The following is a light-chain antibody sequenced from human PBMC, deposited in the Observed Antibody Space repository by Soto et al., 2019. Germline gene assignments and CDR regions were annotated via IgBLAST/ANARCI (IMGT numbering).Light chain of an antibody. CDR1: QSISNY. CDR3: QHYSNIIT. CDR2: DAS. Sequence: DIQMTQSPSSLSASVGDRVTITCRASQSISNYLNWYQQKLGKAPKLLIYDASHLETGVPSRFSGSGSGTYFSFTIRSLKPEDFATYYCQHYSNIITLGQGTRLEIK. V-gene: IGKV1-33*01. J-gene: IGKJ5*01.